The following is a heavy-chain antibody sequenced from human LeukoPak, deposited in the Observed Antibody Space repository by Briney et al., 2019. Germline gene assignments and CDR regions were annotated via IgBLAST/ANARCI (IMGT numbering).Heavy chain of an antibody. V-gene: IGHV3-66*02. CDR2: IYSGGST. D-gene: IGHD5-18*01. CDR1: GFTVSSNY. CDR3: ARASSGYSYGHYFDY. Sequence: GRSLRLSCAASGFTVSSNYMSWVRQAPGKGLEWVSVIYSGGSTYYADSVKGRFTISRDNSKNTLYLQMNSLRAEDTAVYYCARASSGYSYGHYFDYWGQGTLVTVSS. J-gene: IGHJ4*02.